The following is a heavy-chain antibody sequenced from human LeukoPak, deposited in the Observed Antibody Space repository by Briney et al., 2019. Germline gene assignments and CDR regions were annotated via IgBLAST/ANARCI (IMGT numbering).Heavy chain of an antibody. CDR3: ARDQGYYGSGSYYIFDY. J-gene: IGHJ4*02. Sequence: PGGSLRLSCAASGFTVSSNYMSWVRQAPGKGLEWVSSISSSSSYIYYADSVKGRFTISRDNAKNSLYLQMNSLRAEDTAVYYCARDQGYYGSGSYYIFDYWGQGTLVTVSS. CDR2: ISSSSSYI. D-gene: IGHD3-10*01. CDR1: GFTVSSNY. V-gene: IGHV3-21*01.